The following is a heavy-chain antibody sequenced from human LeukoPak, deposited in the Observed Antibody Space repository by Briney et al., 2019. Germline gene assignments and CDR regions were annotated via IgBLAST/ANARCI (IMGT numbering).Heavy chain of an antibody. Sequence: GASVKVSCKTSGYTFTGYHIYWVRQAPGQGLEWVGWINPNSGDTNSAQKFQGRVTMTRDASISTAYMELSRLTSDDTAVYYCASGSEITRFYLYYSDYWGQGTLVTVSS. CDR3: ASGSEITRFYLYYSDY. CDR2: INPNSGDT. CDR1: GYTFTGYH. V-gene: IGHV1-2*02. D-gene: IGHD3-10*02. J-gene: IGHJ4*02.